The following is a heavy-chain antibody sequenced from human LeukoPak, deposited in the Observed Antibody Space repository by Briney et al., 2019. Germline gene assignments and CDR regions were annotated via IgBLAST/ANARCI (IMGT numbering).Heavy chain of an antibody. Sequence: GRSLRLSCAASGFTFSSYDMHWVRQAPGTGLEWVAVISYDGSNKYYPDSVKGRFTISRDNSKNTLYLQMDSLRAEDPDGYYCGRSGECYCYHYTMDGRREGAT. CDR3: GRSGECYCYHYTMDG. CDR2: ISYDGSNK. J-gene: IGHJ6*01. CDR1: GFTFSSYD. V-gene: IGHV3-30*19. D-gene: IGHD4-17*01.